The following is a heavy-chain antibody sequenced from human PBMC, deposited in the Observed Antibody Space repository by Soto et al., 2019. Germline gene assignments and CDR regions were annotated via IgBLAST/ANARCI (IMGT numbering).Heavy chain of an antibody. CDR2: MNPNTGNT. CDR3: ARVGERGYSYGLGYFQY. V-gene: IGHV1-8*01. D-gene: IGHD5-18*01. CDR1: GYTFTNYD. Sequence: ASVKVSCKASGYTFTNYDINWVRLATGQGLEWMGWMNPNTGNTAYAQRFQGRVTMTRSTSISTAYMELSSLRSEDTAVYYCARVGERGYSYGLGYFQYWGQGTLVTVAS. J-gene: IGHJ1*01.